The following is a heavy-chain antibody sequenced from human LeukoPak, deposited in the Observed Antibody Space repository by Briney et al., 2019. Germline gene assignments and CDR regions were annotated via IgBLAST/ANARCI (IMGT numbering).Heavy chain of an antibody. CDR3: ATSYYVSGGYSKQFDY. CDR1: GGPISSSSYY. CDR2: IYYSGTT. V-gene: IGHV4-39*01. J-gene: IGHJ4*02. Sequence: PSETLSLTCTVSGGPISSSSYYWGWIRQPPGKGREWIGTIYYSGTTYYKPSLKSRVTISVDTSKNQFSLKLSSLTAADTAVYYCATSYYVSGGYSKQFDYWGQGTLVTVSS. D-gene: IGHD3-10*01.